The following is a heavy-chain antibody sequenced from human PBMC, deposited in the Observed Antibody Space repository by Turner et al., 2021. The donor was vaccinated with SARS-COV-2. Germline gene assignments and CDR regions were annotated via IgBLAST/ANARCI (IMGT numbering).Heavy chain of an antibody. J-gene: IGHJ4*02. CDR2: IWYDGSNK. D-gene: IGHD5-18*01. Sequence: VQLVESGGGVVQPGRSLRLSCAASGFTFSSYCMHWVRQAPGKGLEWVAVIWYDGSNKYYADSVKGRFTISRDNSKNTLYLQMNSLRAEDTAVYYCAREGTAMVQNFDYWGQGTLVTVSS. CDR3: AREGTAMVQNFDY. CDR1: GFTFSSYC. V-gene: IGHV3-33*01.